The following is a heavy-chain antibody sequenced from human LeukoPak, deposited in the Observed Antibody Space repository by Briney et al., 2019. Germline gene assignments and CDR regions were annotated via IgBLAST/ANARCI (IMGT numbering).Heavy chain of an antibody. V-gene: IGHV3-30-3*01. CDR2: ISYDGSNK. CDR3: ARDVGYDSSGYPGPFDY. Sequence: GGSLRLSCAASGFTFSSYAMHWVRQAPGKGLEWVAVISYDGSNKYYADSVKGRFTISRDNSKNTLYLQMNSLRAEDTAVYYCARDVGYDSSGYPGPFDYWGQGTLVTVSS. J-gene: IGHJ4*02. D-gene: IGHD3-22*01. CDR1: GFTFSSYA.